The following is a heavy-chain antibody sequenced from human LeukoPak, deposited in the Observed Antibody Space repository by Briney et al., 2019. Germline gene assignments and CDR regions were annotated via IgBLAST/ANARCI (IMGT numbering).Heavy chain of an antibody. CDR3: ARDSGYSSGWYINRPHWFDY. CDR1: GYTYIGYY. J-gene: IGHJ4*02. CDR2: INTNCGGT. V-gene: IGHV1-2*02. Sequence: ASVKVSCKACGYTYIGYYLHWVRQPRGQGRAWVGCINTNCGGTKYAQKLQGRVTMTRDTSISTAYMELSRLRSDDTAVYYCARDSGYSSGWYINRPHWFDYWGQGTLVTVSS. D-gene: IGHD6-19*01.